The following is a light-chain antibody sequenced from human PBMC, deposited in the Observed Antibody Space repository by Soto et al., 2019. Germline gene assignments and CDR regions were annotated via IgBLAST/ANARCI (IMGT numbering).Light chain of an antibody. J-gene: IGKJ1*01. CDR2: DAS. V-gene: IGKV1-5*01. Sequence: DIQMTQSPPTLSASVGDRVTITCRASQSISRGLAWHQQKAGEAPKLLIYDASTLVSGVPSRFSGSGSGTEFTLTISSLQPDYFATYYCQQYNPGTFAQGTKVDIK. CDR1: QSISRG. CDR3: QQYNPGT.